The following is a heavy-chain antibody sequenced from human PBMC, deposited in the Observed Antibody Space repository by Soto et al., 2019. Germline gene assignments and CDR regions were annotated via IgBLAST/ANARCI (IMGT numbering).Heavy chain of an antibody. V-gene: IGHV3-48*01. D-gene: IGHD3-9*01. CDR2: ISSSSSTI. Sequence: PGGSLRLSCAASGFTFSSYSMNWVRQAPGKGLEWVSYISSSSSTIYYADSVKGRFTISRDNAKNSLYLQMNSLRAEDTAVYYCAKTKYYDILTGLLDYWGQGTLVTVSS. CDR3: AKTKYYDILTGLLDY. J-gene: IGHJ4*02. CDR1: GFTFSSYS.